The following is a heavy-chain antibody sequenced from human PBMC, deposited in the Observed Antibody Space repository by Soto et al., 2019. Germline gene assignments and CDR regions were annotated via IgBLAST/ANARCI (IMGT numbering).Heavy chain of an antibody. CDR2: VDASDSFT. Sequence: EVQLVQSGAXVKKPGASXXISCXXSGXXXXXXWXXXXRQMPGKGLEWMGGVDASDSFTNYSPSFQGHVTISADKSINTAYRQWSSLKASHPAMYYCARHKMGNCSGGSCAYAFDIWGQGTIVTVSS. J-gene: IGHJ3*02. CDR1: GXXXXXXW. D-gene: IGHD2-15*01. CDR3: ARHKMGNCSGGSCAYAFDI. V-gene: IGHV5-10-1*03.